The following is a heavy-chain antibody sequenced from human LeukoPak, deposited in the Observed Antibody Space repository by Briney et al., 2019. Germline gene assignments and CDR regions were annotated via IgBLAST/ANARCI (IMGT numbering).Heavy chain of an antibody. Sequence: PGGSLRLSCAASGFKFNDYAMHWVRQAPGKGLEWVSGITWNSDTIGYADSVRGRFTISRDNAKNSLYLQMNSLRADDTAFYYCAKDNPYYYDSTGYYAAGYFDLWGRGTLVTVSS. CDR2: ITWNSDTI. CDR1: GFKFNDYA. D-gene: IGHD3-22*01. CDR3: AKDNPYYYDSTGYYAAGYFDL. J-gene: IGHJ2*01. V-gene: IGHV3-9*01.